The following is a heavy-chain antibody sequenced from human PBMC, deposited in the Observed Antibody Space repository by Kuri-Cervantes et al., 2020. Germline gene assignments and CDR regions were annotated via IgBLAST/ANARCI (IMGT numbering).Heavy chain of an antibody. CDR2: MNPNSGNT. D-gene: IGHD2-21*02. J-gene: IGHJ4*02. CDR1: GGSFNSYG. CDR3: AASREYCGGDCPEDY. Sequence: ASVKVSCKASGGSFNSYGFSWVRQAPGQGLEWMGWMNPNSGNTGYAQKFQGRVTMTRNTSISTAYMELSSLRSEDTAVYYCAASREYCGGDCPEDYWGQGTLVTVSS. V-gene: IGHV1-8*01.